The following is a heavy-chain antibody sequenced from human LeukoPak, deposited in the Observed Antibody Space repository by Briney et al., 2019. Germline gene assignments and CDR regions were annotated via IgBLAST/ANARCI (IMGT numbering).Heavy chain of an antibody. CDR1: GGSISSYY. CDR2: IYHSGST. J-gene: IGHJ4*02. V-gene: IGHV4-4*02. Sequence: SETLSLTCTVSGGSISSYYWSWVRQPPGKGLEWIGEIYHSGSTNYNPSLKSRVTISVDKSKNQFSLKLSSVTAADTAVYYCARGRIAAAGTDYWGQGTLVTVSS. CDR3: ARGRIAAAGTDY. D-gene: IGHD6-13*01.